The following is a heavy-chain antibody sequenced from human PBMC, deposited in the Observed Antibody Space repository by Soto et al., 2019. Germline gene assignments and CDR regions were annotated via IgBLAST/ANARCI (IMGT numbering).Heavy chain of an antibody. CDR1: GDTFSFYT. CDR3: AASYGSGYRAFDY. CDR2: INPIVGMS. V-gene: IGHV1-69*02. J-gene: IGHJ4*02. Sequence: QVQLVQSGTEVKKPGSSVKVSCKASGDTFSFYTINWVRQAPGLGLEWAGRINPIVGMSNYAQKFQGRVSTTLDNSTPQAEVELNSLRSDDTAMYFCAASYGSGYRAFDYWGQGALVIVSS. D-gene: IGHD3-10*01.